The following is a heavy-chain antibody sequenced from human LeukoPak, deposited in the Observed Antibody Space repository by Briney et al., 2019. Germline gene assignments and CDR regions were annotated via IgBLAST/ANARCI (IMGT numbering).Heavy chain of an antibody. CDR2: ISYDGINK. Sequence: PGGSLRLSCKASGFPFSNYAMHWVRQAPDKGLDWVTVISYDGINKQYADSVKGRFTISRDNSKNTLYLQLDSLRAEDAAAYYCAKKAGGPYDTSGYFDHWGQGTLVTVSS. V-gene: IGHV3-30-3*02. CDR3: AKKAGGPYDTSGYFDH. D-gene: IGHD3-22*01. CDR1: GFPFSNYA. J-gene: IGHJ4*02.